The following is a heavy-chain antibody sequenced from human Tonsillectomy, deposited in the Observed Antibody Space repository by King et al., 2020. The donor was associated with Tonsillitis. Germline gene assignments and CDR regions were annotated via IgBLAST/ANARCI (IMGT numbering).Heavy chain of an antibody. CDR2: ILPLFGTS. V-gene: IGHV1-69*12. CDR3: AREDVAGGDY. Sequence: QLVQSGAEVKKPGSSVKVSCKSSGGASRSFSISWVRQAPGQGLEWMGVILPLFGTSNYPQKFQGRVTITADESTSTAYMELRSLRSDGTAVYFCAREDVAGGDYWGQGTLVTVTS. CDR1: GGASRSFS. J-gene: IGHJ4*02. D-gene: IGHD6-19*01.